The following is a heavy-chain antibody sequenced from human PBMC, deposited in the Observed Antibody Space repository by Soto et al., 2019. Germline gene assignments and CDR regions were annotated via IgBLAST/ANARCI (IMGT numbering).Heavy chain of an antibody. D-gene: IGHD2-2*01. V-gene: IGHV3-66*01. Sequence: EVQLVESGGGLVQPGGSLRLSCAASGFTVSSNYMSWVRQAPGKGLEWVSVIYSGGSTYYADSVKGRFTISRDNSKNTLYLQMNSLRAEDTAVYYCARVVPAHYYYYYMDVWGKGTTVTVSS. CDR2: IYSGGST. J-gene: IGHJ6*03. CDR1: GFTVSSNY. CDR3: ARVVPAHYYYYYMDV.